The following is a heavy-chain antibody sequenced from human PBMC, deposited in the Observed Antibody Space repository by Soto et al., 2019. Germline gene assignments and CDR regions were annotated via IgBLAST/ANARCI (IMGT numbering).Heavy chain of an antibody. Sequence: GGALRLSCAGSGFTFSTYGMHWVRQAPGKGLEWVAAIWYDGSNKYYADSVKGRFTISRDNSKNTLYLQMNSLRAEDTAVYYCARYSIWIFGVVIGYFDYWGPGTLVTVFS. CDR1: GFTFSTYG. D-gene: IGHD3-3*02. V-gene: IGHV3-33*08. CDR3: ARYSIWIFGVVIGYFDY. J-gene: IGHJ4*02. CDR2: IWYDGSNK.